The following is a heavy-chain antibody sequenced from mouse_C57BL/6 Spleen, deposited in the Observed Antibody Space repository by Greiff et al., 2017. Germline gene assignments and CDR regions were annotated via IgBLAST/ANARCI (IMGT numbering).Heavy chain of an antibody. D-gene: IGHD3-2*02. CDR3: ARDASSGYRAMDD. V-gene: IGHV7-1*01. J-gene: IGHJ4*01. CDR2: SRNKANDYTT. CDR1: GFTFSDFY. Sequence: EVKLMESGGGLVQSGRSLRLSCATSGFTFSDFYMEWVRQAPGKGLEWIAASRNKANDYTTEYSASVKGRFIVSRDTSQSILYLQMHALRAEDTAIYYCARDASSGYRAMDDWGQRTSVTVSS.